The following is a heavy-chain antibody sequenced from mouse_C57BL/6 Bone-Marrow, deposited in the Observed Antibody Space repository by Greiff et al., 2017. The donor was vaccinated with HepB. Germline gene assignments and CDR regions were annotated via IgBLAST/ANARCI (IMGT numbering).Heavy chain of an antibody. V-gene: IGHV5-4*01. CDR2: ISDGGSYT. D-gene: IGHD1-1*01. CDR1: GFTFSSYA. J-gene: IGHJ1*03. Sequence: EVKLMESGGGLVKPGGSLKLSCAASGFTFSSYAMSWVRQTPEKRLEWVATISDGGSYTYYPDNVKGRFTISRDNAKNNLYLQMSHLKSEDTAMYYCAREGYYGPPRYFDVWGTGTTVTVSS. CDR3: AREGYYGPPRYFDV.